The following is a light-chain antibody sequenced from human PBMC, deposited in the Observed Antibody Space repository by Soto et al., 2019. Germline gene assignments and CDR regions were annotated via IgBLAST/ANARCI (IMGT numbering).Light chain of an antibody. Sequence: EVVLTQYKSTLSLSPGERATLSCMASHSVTNSYLAWYQQKPGQAPRLLIYGALSRATGIPARFSGSGSGTDFTLTISSLEPEDLAFNYCLQRSNWPPLLSFGGGSMV. CDR2: GAL. CDR3: LQRSNWPPLLS. CDR1: HSVTNSY. V-gene: IGKV3D-20*02. J-gene: IGKJ4*01.